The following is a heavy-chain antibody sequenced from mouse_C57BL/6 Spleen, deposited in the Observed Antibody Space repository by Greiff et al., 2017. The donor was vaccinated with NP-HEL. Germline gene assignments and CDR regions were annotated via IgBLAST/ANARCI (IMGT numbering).Heavy chain of an antibody. V-gene: IGHV1-55*01. D-gene: IGHD2-4*01. CDR2: IYPGSGST. CDR1: GYTFTSYW. J-gene: IGHJ2*01. Sequence: QVHVKQSGAELVKPGASVKMSCKASGYTFTSYWITWVKQRPGQGLEWIGDIYPGSGSTNYNEKFKSKATLTVDTSSSTAYMQLSSLTSEDSAVYYCARGGELRRGYFDYWGQGTTLTVSS. CDR3: ARGGELRRGYFDY.